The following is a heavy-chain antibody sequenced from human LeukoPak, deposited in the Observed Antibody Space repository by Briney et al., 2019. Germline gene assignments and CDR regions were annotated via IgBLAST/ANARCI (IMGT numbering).Heavy chain of an antibody. CDR2: IYYNGAT. CDR3: ARASIPRAFDI. D-gene: IGHD2-2*02. J-gene: IGHJ3*02. Sequence: SETLSLTCTVSGGSISTSNYYWGWIRQPPGKGLEWIGTIYYNGATQYNPSLKSRVTISVDTSKNQFSLKLSSVTAADTAVYYCARASIPRAFDIWGQGTMVTVSS. V-gene: IGHV4-39*01. CDR1: GGSISTSNYY.